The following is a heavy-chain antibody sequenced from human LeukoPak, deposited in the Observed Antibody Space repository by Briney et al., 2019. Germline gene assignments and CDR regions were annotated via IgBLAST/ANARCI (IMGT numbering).Heavy chain of an antibody. V-gene: IGHV4-61*01. Sequence: WESLSLSCAVSGCTVSSYSIYWSCQRQPKGRGLKRISYIYYSGWTNYNPALKCRFTISVDTSKNQFSLRLSSVTAADTAVYYCASAYGDYVIDYWGQGILVTV. CDR2: IYYSGWT. CDR3: ASAYGDYVIDY. D-gene: IGHD4-17*01. J-gene: IGHJ4*02. CDR1: GCTVSSYSIY.